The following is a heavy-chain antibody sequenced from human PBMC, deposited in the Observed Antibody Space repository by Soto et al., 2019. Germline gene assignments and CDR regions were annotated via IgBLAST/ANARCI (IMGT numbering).Heavy chain of an antibody. D-gene: IGHD3-10*01. J-gene: IGHJ4*02. CDR3: ASYYGSGTRSGYFDY. Sequence: QVQLQESGPGLVKPSETLSLTCAVSGASISSGTYYWTWIRQHPGKGLEWIGYIYDSGTAYYNPSLKSRVTISVVKSKNQFPLKVSSVTAADTAVYYCASYYGSGTRSGYFDYWGQGPLATVSS. CDR2: IYDSGTA. CDR1: GASISSGTYY. V-gene: IGHV4-31*11.